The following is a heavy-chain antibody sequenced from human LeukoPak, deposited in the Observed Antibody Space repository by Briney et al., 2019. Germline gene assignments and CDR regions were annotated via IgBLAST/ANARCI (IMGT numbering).Heavy chain of an antibody. CDR3: ARVISYYYDSSGYWEGYFDY. Sequence: ASVKVSCKASGYTFTGYYMHWVRQAPGQGLEWMGWINPNSGGTNYAQKFQVRVTMTRDTYISTAYLDLSRLRPDDTAVYYCARVISYYYDSSGYWEGYFDYWGQGTLVTVSS. J-gene: IGHJ4*02. CDR1: GYTFTGYY. V-gene: IGHV1-2*02. CDR2: INPNSGGT. D-gene: IGHD3-22*01.